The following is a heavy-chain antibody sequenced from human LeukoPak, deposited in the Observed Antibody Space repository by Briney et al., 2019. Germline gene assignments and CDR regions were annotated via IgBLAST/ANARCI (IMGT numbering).Heavy chain of an antibody. CDR2: ISYDGSNK. Sequence: GRSLRLSCAASGFTFSSYAMHWVRQAPGKGLEWVAVISYDGSNKYYADSVKGRFTISRDNSKNTLYLQMSSLRAEDTAVYYCARGGWLQFRDDYFDYWGQGTLVTVSS. CDR3: ARGGWLQFRDDYFDY. J-gene: IGHJ4*02. CDR1: GFTFSSYA. V-gene: IGHV3-30*04. D-gene: IGHD5-24*01.